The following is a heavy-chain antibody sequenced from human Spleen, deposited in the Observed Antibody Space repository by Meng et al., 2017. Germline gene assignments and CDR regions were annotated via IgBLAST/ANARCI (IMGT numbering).Heavy chain of an antibody. CDR1: GFTFSSYS. V-gene: IGHV3-66*02. D-gene: IGHD6-19*01. J-gene: IGHJ4*02. CDR3: ASWSTVGYSSGWDMFDY. CDR2: IYSGGNT. Sequence: GESLKISCAASGFTFSSYSMNWVRQAPGKGLEWVSVIYSGGNTYYADSVKGRFTISRDNSKNTVFLQINSLRVEDTAVYYCASWSTVGYSSGWDMFDYWGQGTLVTVSS.